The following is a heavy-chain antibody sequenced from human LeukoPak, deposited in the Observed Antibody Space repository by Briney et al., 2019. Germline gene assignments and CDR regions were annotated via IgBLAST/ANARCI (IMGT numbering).Heavy chain of an antibody. CDR2: INYSGST. CDR1: GGSFSGYY. J-gene: IGHJ4*02. D-gene: IGHD6-19*01. Sequence: SETLSLTCAVYGGSFSGYYWSWIRQPPGKGLEWIGEINYSGSTNYNPSLKSRVTISVDTSKNQFSLKLSSVTAADTAVYYCARRDSGWLQGPGRIYYFDYWGQGTLVTVSS. V-gene: IGHV4-34*01. CDR3: ARRDSGWLQGPGRIYYFDY.